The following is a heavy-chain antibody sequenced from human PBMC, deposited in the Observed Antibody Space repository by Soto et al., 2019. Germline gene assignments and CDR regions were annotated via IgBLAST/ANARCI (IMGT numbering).Heavy chain of an antibody. Sequence: SVKVSCKASGRTLSDNAISSLRQAPGKGLEWMGGIIPIFGTTNYAQKVQGRLTITADESPSTGYTELSSLRSEHTAVYYCARPRQQLLRLQYPYPMDFCAQGTTVTISS. CDR2: IIPIFGTT. CDR3: ARPRQQLLRLQYPYPMDF. J-gene: IGHJ6*02. D-gene: IGHD6-13*01. V-gene: IGHV1-69*13. CDR1: GRTLSDNA.